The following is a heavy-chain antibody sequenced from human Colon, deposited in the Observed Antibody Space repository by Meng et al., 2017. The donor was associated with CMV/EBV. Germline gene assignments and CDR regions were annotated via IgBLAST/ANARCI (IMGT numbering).Heavy chain of an antibody. J-gene: IGHJ5*02. D-gene: IGHD3-10*01. Sequence: QLQLQASARGLGTPSATLPLPRTVSGASFSGSGYCWGSGPHPPRGVLEWIGSIHYRGNTYYNPSLESRVTMSVDTSKNQFSLMLISVTAADTAVYFCPRLGSGYGSMDRWGQGTLVTVSS. V-gene: IGHV4-39*07. CDR1: GASFSGSGYC. CDR2: IHYRGNT. CDR3: PRLGSGYGSMDR.